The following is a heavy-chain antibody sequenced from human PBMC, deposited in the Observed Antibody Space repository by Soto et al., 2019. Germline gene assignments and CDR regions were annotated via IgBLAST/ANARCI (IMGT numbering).Heavy chain of an antibody. CDR1: GFTFSSYA. CDR3: TREVQPWARREFDY. V-gene: IGHV3-21*01. J-gene: IGHJ4*02. D-gene: IGHD3-16*01. CDR2: ISPNSENI. Sequence: PGGSLRLSCAASGFTFSSYAMSWVRQAPGKGLEWVSSISPNSENILYANSVRGRFTISRDNAENSLWLKLDSLRAEDSFVYYCTREVQPWARREFDYWGQGVLVTVSS.